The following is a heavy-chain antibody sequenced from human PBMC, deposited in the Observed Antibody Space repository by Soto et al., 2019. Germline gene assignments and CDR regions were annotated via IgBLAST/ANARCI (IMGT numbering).Heavy chain of an antibody. CDR1: AFSLNTTAVG. CDR3: AHREGDDDVWGSYKDAFDI. D-gene: IGHD3-16*01. CDR2: IYWDNDK. V-gene: IGHV2-5*02. Sequence: QITLKVSGPTLVKPTQTLTLTCTFSAFSLNTTAVGVGWIRQPPGKALEWLALIYWDNDKRYNPSMKTTLTITKDTSNNQVVLKMTNMDPVDTATYFCAHREGDDDVWGSYKDAFDIWGQGTMVTVSS. J-gene: IGHJ3*02.